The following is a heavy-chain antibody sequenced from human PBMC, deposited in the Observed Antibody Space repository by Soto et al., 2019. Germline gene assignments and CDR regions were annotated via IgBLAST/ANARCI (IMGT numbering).Heavy chain of an antibody. J-gene: IGHJ4*02. CDR2: IRAYNGNA. D-gene: IGHD2-8*01. Sequence: GASVKVSCKASGYTFTSYGVNWVRQAPGQGLEWMGWIRAYNGNANYAQKLQGRVTMTTDTSTNTAYRELRSLRSDDTAVYYCARHGNGDDYWGQGTLVTVSS. CDR3: ARHGNGDDY. CDR1: GYTFTSYG. V-gene: IGHV1-18*01.